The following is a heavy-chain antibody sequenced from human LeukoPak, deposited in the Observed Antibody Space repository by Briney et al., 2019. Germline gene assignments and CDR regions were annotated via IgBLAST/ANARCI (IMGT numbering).Heavy chain of an antibody. CDR2: IDSRSATK. J-gene: IGHJ4*02. Sequence: GGSLRLSCAASGFTFGDYNMNWVRQAPGRGLEWVSFIDSRSATKYYADSVKGRFTISRDNAKDSLYLEMNSLRADDTATYYCARTYPAFGYAGDFWGQGTLVTVSS. V-gene: IGHV3-48*01. CDR1: GFTFGDYN. D-gene: IGHD5-12*01. CDR3: ARTYPAFGYAGDF.